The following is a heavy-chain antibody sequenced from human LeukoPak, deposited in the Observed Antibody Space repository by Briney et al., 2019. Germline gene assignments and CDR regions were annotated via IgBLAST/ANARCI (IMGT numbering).Heavy chain of an antibody. J-gene: IGHJ4*02. CDR1: GFTFSSYS. D-gene: IGHD2-15*01. CDR3: ARGLNIVVVVAATDVGDNYFDY. V-gene: IGHV3-48*01. Sequence: GGSLRPSCAASGFTFSSYSMNWVRQAPGKGLEWVSYISSSSSTMYYAYSVKGRFTISRDNAKNSLYLQMNSLRAEDTAVYYCARGLNIVVVVAATDVGDNYFDYWGQGTLVTVSS. CDR2: ISSSSSTM.